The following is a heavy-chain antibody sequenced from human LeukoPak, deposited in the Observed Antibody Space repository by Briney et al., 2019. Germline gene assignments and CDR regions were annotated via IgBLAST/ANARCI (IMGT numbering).Heavy chain of an antibody. CDR1: GLTFRSYW. V-gene: IGHV3-7*01. CDR3: ARERDGRFFDY. D-gene: IGHD5-24*01. J-gene: IGHJ4*02. Sequence: SGGSLRLSCAVSGLTFRSYWMSWVRQAPGKELEWVANINQEGSEKYFVDSVRGRFTISRDNAKNSLHLQMNTLRAEDTAVYYCARERDGRFFDYWGQGTLVTVSS. CDR2: INQEGSEK.